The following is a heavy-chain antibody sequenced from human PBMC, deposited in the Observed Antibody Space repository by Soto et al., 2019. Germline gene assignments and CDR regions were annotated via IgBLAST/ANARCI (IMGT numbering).Heavy chain of an antibody. CDR1: GYTFTSYY. J-gene: IGHJ6*02. V-gene: IGHV1-46*01. CDR3: ARAREDVLRSLEWLPDSISYYYGMDV. Sequence: SCKASGYTFTSYYMHWVRQAPGQGLEWMGIINPSGGSTSYAQKFQGRVTMTRDTSTSTVYMELSSLRSEDTAVYYCARAREDVLRSLEWLPDSISYYYGMDVWGQGTTVTVSS. D-gene: IGHD3-3*01. CDR2: INPSGGST.